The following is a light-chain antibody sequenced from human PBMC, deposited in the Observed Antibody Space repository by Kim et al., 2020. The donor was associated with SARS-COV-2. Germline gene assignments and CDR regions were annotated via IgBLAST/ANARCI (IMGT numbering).Light chain of an antibody. J-gene: IGLJ2*01. Sequence: VSPGQTASITCSGDKLGDKYACWYQQKPGQSPVLVIYQDTKRPSGIPERFSGSNSGNTATLTISGTQAMDEADYYCQAWDSSTYVVFGGGTQLTVL. V-gene: IGLV3-1*01. CDR2: QDT. CDR1: KLGDKY. CDR3: QAWDSSTYVV.